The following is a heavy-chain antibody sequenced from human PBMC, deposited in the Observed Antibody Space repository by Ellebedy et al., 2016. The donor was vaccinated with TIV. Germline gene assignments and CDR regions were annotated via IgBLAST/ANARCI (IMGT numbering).Heavy chain of an antibody. CDR1: GVSISSSSYY. CDR3: ARVSRYFGY. J-gene: IGHJ4*02. V-gene: IGHV4-39*07. CDR2: AYYSGST. Sequence: MPSETLSLTCTVSGVSISSSSYYWGWIRQPPGKGLEWIGSAYYSGSTYYNPSLKSRVTISVDTSKNQFSLNLSSVTAADTAVYYCARVSRYFGYWGQGTLVTVSS.